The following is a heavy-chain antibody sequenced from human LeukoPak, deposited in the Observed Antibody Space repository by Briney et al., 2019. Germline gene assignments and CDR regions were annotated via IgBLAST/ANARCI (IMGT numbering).Heavy chain of an antibody. V-gene: IGHV1-69*04. CDR1: GGTFSSCA. CDR3: AITYYYDSSGYYNFDY. J-gene: IGHJ4*02. Sequence: SVKVSCKASGGTFSSCAISWVRQAPGQGLEWMGRIIPILGIANYAQKFQGRVTITADKSTSTAYMELSSLRSEDTAVYYCAITYYYDSSGYYNFDYWGQGTLVTVSS. D-gene: IGHD3-22*01. CDR2: IIPILGIA.